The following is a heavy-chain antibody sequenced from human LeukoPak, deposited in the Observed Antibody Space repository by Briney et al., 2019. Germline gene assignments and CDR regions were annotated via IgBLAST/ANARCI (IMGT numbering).Heavy chain of an antibody. V-gene: IGHV1-3*01. CDR3: AGMTYNSSPFDP. D-gene: IGHD3-22*01. Sequence: ASVKVSCKASGYTFTPYGIHWVRQAPGQRPEWMGWTNSGNGNTKYSQKFQGRVTITRGTSASTAYMELSSLTSEDTAVYFCAGMTYNSSPFDPWGQGTLVTVSS. CDR2: TNSGNGNT. J-gene: IGHJ5*02. CDR1: GYTFTPYG.